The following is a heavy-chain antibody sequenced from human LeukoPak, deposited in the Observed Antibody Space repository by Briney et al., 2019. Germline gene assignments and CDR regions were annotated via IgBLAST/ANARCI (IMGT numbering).Heavy chain of an antibody. J-gene: IGHJ5*02. V-gene: IGHV3-23*01. D-gene: IGHD2-2*01. CDR2: ISGSGGST. CDR3: AKGKGVVPAAIRGGNWFDP. Sequence: GGSLRLSCAASGFTFSSYAMSWVRQAPGKGLEWVSAISGSGGSTYYAASVKGRFTISRDNPKNTLYLQMNSLRAEDTAVYYCAKGKGVVPAAIRGGNWFDPWGQGTLVTVSS. CDR1: GFTFSSYA.